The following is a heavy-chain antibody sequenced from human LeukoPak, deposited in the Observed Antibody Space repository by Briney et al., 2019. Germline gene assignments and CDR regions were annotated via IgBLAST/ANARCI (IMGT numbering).Heavy chain of an antibody. D-gene: IGHD2-2*02. CDR2: INSDGSST. V-gene: IGHV3-74*01. CDR1: GFTFSSYW. Sequence: GGSLRLSCAASGFTFSSYWMHWVRQAPGKGLVWVSRINSDGSSTSYADSVKGRFTISRDNAKNTLYLQMNSLRAEDTAVYYSARQGSCSSTSCHRYFDLWGRGTLVTVSS. CDR3: ARQGSCSSTSCHRYFDL. J-gene: IGHJ2*01.